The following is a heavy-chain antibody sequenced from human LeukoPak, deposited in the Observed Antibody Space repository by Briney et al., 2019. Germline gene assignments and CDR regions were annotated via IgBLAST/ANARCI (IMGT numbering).Heavy chain of an antibody. CDR2: IKQDGSEK. J-gene: IGHJ4*02. CDR1: GFTFSNYW. Sequence: PGGSLRLSCVASGFTFSNYWMSWVRQAPGKGLEWVANIKQDGSEKYYVDSVRGRFTISRDNAKNSLYLQMNSLRAEDTAVYYCAKAYFDYWGQGTLVTVSS. CDR3: AKAYFDY. V-gene: IGHV3-7*05.